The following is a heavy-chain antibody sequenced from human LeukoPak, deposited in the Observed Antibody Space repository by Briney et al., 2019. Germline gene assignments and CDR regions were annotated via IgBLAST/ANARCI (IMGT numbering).Heavy chain of an antibody. J-gene: IGHJ4*02. CDR3: AKIVGETGGY. CDR1: GFTLSSNA. CDR2: ISGNGENT. V-gene: IGHV3-23*01. Sequence: PGGSLRLFCGALGFTLSSNALSWVRQAPGKGPEWVSTISGNGENTYYAGSVKGRFSISRDASKNTVYLQMNSLRTDDTAVYYCAKIVGETGGYWGQGTLVTVSS. D-gene: IGHD3-3*01.